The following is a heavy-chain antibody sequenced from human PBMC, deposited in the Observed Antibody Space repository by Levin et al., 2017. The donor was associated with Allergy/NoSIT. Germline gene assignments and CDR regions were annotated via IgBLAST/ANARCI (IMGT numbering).Heavy chain of an antibody. CDR2: IWYDGSNK. D-gene: IGHD3-16*01. CDR1: GFTFSSSG. Sequence: LSLTCAASGFTFSSSGMHWVRQAPGKGLEWVADIWYDGSNKYYADSVKGRFTISRDNSKNTLYLQMNSLRAEDTAVYYCARDRMGGGMDVWGQGTTVTVSS. J-gene: IGHJ6*02. V-gene: IGHV3-33*01. CDR3: ARDRMGGGMDV.